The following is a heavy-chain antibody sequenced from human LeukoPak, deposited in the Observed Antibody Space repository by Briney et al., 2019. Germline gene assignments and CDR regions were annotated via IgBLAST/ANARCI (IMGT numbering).Heavy chain of an antibody. J-gene: IGHJ4*02. Sequence: SETLSLTCTVSGGSISSYYWSWIRQPPGKGLEWIGYIYYSGSTNYNPSLKSRVTISVDTSKNQFSLKLSSVTAADTAVYYCARDDMTTVAIDYWGQGTPVTVSS. D-gene: IGHD4-23*01. CDR1: GGSISSYY. V-gene: IGHV4-59*12. CDR2: IYYSGST. CDR3: ARDDMTTVAIDY.